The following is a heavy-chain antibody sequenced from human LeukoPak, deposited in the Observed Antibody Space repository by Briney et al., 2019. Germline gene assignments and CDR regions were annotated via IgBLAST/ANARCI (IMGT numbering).Heavy chain of an antibody. CDR1: GFTFGSHG. D-gene: IGHD2-15*01. CDR3: AKDRESYCSGGYCHSPGFDL. Sequence: GGSLRLSCAASGFTFGSHGMHWVRQAPGKGLEWATTISYDGSSKYYADSVKGRFTISRDNSENTLYLQMNSLRAEDTAVYFCAKDRESYCSGGYCHSPGFDLWGQGTMVTVSS. J-gene: IGHJ3*01. V-gene: IGHV3-30*18. CDR2: ISYDGSSK.